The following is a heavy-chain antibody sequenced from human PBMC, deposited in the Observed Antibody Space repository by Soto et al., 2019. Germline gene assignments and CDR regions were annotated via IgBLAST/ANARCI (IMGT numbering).Heavy chain of an antibody. Sequence: SVKVSCKASGGTFSSYAISWARQAPGQGLEWMGGIIPIFGTANYAQKFQGRVTITADESTSTAYMELSSLRSEDTAVYYCARDRYDSSGYYYPNYYYGMDVWGQGTTVTVSS. D-gene: IGHD3-22*01. J-gene: IGHJ6*02. CDR3: ARDRYDSSGYYYPNYYYGMDV. V-gene: IGHV1-69*13. CDR2: IIPIFGTA. CDR1: GGTFSSYA.